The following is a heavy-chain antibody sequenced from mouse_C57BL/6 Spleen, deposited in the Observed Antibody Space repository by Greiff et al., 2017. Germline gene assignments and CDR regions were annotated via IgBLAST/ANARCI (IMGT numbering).Heavy chain of an antibody. CDR3: TTTIYYDYDEVPDY. J-gene: IGHJ2*01. CDR2: IDPENGDT. Sequence: VQLQQSGAELVRPGASVKLSCTASGFNIKDDYMHWVKQRPEQGLEWIGWIDPENGDTESASKFQGKATITADTSSNTAYLQLSSLTSEDTAVYYCTTTIYYDYDEVPDYWGQGTTLTVSS. CDR1: GFNIKDDY. D-gene: IGHD2-4*01. V-gene: IGHV14-4*01.